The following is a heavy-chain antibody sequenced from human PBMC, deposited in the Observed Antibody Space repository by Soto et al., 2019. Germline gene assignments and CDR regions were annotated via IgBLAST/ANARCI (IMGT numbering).Heavy chain of an antibody. CDR2: IDPSDSYT. CDR1: GYSFTSYW. CDR3: AGGGSSSYYYYGMDV. V-gene: IGHV5-10-1*01. Sequence: GESLKISCKGSGYSFTSYWISWVRQMPGKGLEWMGRIDPSDSYTNYSPSFQGHVTISADKSISTAYLQWSSLKASDAAMYYCAGGGSSSYYYYGMDVWGQGTTVTVSS. D-gene: IGHD6-6*01. J-gene: IGHJ6*02.